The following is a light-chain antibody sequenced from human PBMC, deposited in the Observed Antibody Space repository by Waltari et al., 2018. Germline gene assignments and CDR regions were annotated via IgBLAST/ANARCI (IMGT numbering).Light chain of an antibody. CDR2: DAS. J-gene: IGKJ4*01. CDR3: QQRSNWPPT. V-gene: IGKV3-11*01. CDR1: QSVSSY. Sequence: ETVLTQSPANLSLSPGERATLSCRASQSVSSYLAWYQQKPGQAPRLLIYDASNRATGIPARFSGSGSGTDFTLTISSLEPEDFAVYYCQQRSNWPPTFGGGTKVEIK.